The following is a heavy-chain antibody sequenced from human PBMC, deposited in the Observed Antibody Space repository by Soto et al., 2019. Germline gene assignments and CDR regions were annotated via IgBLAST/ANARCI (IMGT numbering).Heavy chain of an antibody. J-gene: IGHJ6*02. Sequence: QVQLVQSGAEVKKPGSSVKVSCKTSGGTFSRYAISWVRRAPGQGLEWMGGIIPISDTTNYAQKFQGRVTITADESTSTAYMELSSLRSEDTAVYYCARSQGSRTSLEIYYYYYYGMDVWGQGTTVTVSS. CDR2: IIPISDTT. CDR3: ARSQGSRTSLEIYYYYYYGMDV. D-gene: IGHD2-2*01. CDR1: GGTFSRYA. V-gene: IGHV1-69*01.